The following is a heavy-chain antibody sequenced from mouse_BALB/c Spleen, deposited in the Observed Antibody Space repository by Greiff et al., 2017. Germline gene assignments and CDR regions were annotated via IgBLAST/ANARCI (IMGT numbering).Heavy chain of an antibody. V-gene: IGHV14-3*02. CDR2: IDPANGNT. J-gene: IGHJ3*01. CDR1: GFNIKDTY. D-gene: IGHD2-3*01. CDR3: APDGYLFAY. Sequence: EVKLMESGAELVKPGASVKLSCTASGFNIKDTYMHWVKQRPEQGLEWIGRIDPANGNTKYDPKFQGKATITADTSSNTAYLQLSSLTSEDTAVYYCAPDGYLFAYWGQGTLVTVSA.